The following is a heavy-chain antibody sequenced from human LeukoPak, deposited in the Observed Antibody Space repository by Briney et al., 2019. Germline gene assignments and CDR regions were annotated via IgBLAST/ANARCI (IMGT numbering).Heavy chain of an antibody. J-gene: IGHJ6*03. D-gene: IGHD1-7*01. Sequence: SETLSLTCTVAGGSTISYYWSWIRQPPGKGLEWIGYIYYSGSTNYNPSLKSRASISVDTSKNQFSLKLSSVTAADTAVYYCARDSGRNNWNFVRYYDMDVWGKGTTVTVSS. CDR3: ARDSGRNNWNFVRYYDMDV. CDR2: IYYSGST. V-gene: IGHV4-59*01. CDR1: GGSTISYY.